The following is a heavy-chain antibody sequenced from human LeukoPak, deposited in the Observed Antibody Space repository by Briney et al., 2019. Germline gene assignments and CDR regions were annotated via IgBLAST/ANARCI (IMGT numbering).Heavy chain of an antibody. J-gene: IGHJ3*02. CDR3: ARHTAIGAFDI. Sequence: GESLKISCKSPGYSFPSFLIGWVRQIPGKGLDWMGTIYPCYSHTRHSPPFQGQIPIPHDKPLNTAYLPWSSLQASDTASHYFARHTAIGAFDIWGQGTMVTVSS. V-gene: IGHV5-51*01. D-gene: IGHD2-21*02. CDR2: IYPCYSHT. CDR1: GYSFPSFL.